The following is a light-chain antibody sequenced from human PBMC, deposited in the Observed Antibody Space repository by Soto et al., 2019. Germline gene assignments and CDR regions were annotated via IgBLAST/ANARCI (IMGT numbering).Light chain of an antibody. Sequence: QSALTQPASVSGSPGQSITISCTGTSSNVGSYKLVSWYQQHPGKAPKLMIFEVNKRPSGVSNRFSGSKSGNTASLTISGLKGEDEADYYCCSSGCSPTYFFGTVTKVTVL. CDR1: SSNVGSYKL. CDR3: CSSGCSPTYF. J-gene: IGLJ1*01. V-gene: IGLV2-23*02. CDR2: EVN.